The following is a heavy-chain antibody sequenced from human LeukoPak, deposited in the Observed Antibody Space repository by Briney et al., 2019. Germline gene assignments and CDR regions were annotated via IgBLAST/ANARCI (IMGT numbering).Heavy chain of an antibody. CDR3: ARGPILDDFWSGYHYYYYMDV. V-gene: IGHV1-8*03. CDR2: MNPNSGNT. J-gene: IGHJ6*03. D-gene: IGHD3-3*01. CDR1: GYTFTSYD. Sequence: ASVKVSCKASGYTFTSYDINWLRQTTGQGLEWMGWMNPNSGNTGYAQKFQGRVTITRNTSISTAYMELSSLRSEDTAVYYCARGPILDDFWSGYHYYYYMDVWGKGTTVTVSS.